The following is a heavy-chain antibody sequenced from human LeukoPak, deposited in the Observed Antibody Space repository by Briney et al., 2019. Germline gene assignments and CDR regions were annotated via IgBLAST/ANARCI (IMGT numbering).Heavy chain of an antibody. V-gene: IGHV3-23*01. CDR3: AKERQTGDYFTSDY. CDR2: INGRGIT. J-gene: IGHJ4*02. D-gene: IGHD4-17*01. Sequence: GGSLRLSCTASGFTFSSYTMSCVRQAPGGGLERLSAINGRGITYYAGSVKGRFTISRDNSENTLYLQMNSLTVDDTAVYFCAKERQTGDYFTSDYWGQGTLVTVSS. CDR1: GFTFSSYT.